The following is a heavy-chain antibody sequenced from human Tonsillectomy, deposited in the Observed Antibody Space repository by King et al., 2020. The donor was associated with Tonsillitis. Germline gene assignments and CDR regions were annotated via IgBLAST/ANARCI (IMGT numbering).Heavy chain of an antibody. V-gene: IGHV3-21*01. CDR2: ISRSRTYI. J-gene: IGHJ6*02. Sequence: VQLVESGGGLVKPGGSLRLSCAASGFTLSTYTMNWVRQAPGKGLEWVSSISRSRTYIYYADSVKGRFTISRDNAKNSLSLQMNSLSAEDTAVYYCARDLKVVAAGDAYYFGMDVWGQGTTVTVSS. CDR3: ARDLKVVAAGDAYYFGMDV. CDR1: GFTLSTYT. D-gene: IGHD6-13*01.